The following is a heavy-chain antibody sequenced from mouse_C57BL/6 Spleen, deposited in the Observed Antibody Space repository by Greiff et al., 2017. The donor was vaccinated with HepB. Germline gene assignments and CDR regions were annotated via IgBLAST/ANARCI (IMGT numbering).Heavy chain of an antibody. D-gene: IGHD1-1*01. V-gene: IGHV1-82*01. CDR2: IYPGDGDT. CDR3: ARGRDYYGSRGYFDV. CDR1: GYAFSSSW. Sequence: QVQLQQSGPELVKPGASVKISCKASGYAFSSSWMNWVKQRPGKGLEWIGRIYPGDGDTNYNGKFKGKATLTADKSSSTAYMQLSSLTSEDSAVYFCARGRDYYGSRGYFDVWGTGTTVTVSS. J-gene: IGHJ1*03.